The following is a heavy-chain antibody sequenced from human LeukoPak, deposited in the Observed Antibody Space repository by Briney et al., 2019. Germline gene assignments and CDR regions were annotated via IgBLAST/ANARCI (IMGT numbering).Heavy chain of an antibody. Sequence: PSETLSLTCAVYGGSFSDYYWGWFRQPPGKGLEWIGEINHSGSTDYNPSLKSRVTISVDTSKNQVSLKVNSVIAADTAVYYCAYSSDYQQHWGQGTLVTVSS. CDR2: INHSGST. D-gene: IGHD3-22*01. J-gene: IGHJ1*01. CDR1: GGSFSDYY. CDR3: AYSSDYQQH. V-gene: IGHV4-34*01.